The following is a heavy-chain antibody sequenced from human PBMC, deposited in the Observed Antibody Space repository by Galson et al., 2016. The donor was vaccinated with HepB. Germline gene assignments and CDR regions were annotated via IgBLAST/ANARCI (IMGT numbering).Heavy chain of an antibody. J-gene: IGHJ4*02. D-gene: IGHD5-12*01. CDR3: ARDRARLTGFDY. Sequence: SLRLSCAASGFTFSSYTMHWVRQAPGKGLEWVAVISYDGSNKYYADSVKGRFTISRDNSKNTLFLQMNSLRAEDTAVYYCARDRARLTGFDYWGQGTLVTVSS. CDR2: ISYDGSNK. CDR1: GFTFSSYT. V-gene: IGHV3-30*04.